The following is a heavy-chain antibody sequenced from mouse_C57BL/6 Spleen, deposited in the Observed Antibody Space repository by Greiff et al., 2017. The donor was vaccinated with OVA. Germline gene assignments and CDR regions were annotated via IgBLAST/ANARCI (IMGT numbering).Heavy chain of an antibody. CDR2: ISSGGSYT. V-gene: IGHV5-6*01. CDR3: ARRDYGSSYGY. D-gene: IGHD1-1*01. CDR1: GFTFSSYG. J-gene: IGHJ2*01. Sequence: EVQGVESGGDLVKPGGSLKLSCAASGFTFSSYGMSWVRQTPDKRLEWVATISSGGSYTYYPDSVKGRFTISRDNAKNTLYLQMSSLKSEDTAMYYCARRDYGSSYGYWGQGTTRTVSS.